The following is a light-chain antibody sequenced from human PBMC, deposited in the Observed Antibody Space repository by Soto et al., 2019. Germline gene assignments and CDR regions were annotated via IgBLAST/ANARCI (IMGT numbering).Light chain of an antibody. J-gene: IGKJ5*01. CDR2: LGS. Sequence: DLVMTQSPLSLPVTPGEPASISCRSSQSLLHSNGYNYLDWYLQKPGQSPQLLIYLGSNRASGVTDRFSGSGSGTDFTLKISRVEAEDVGDYYCMQGLQTPRITFGQGTRLETK. CDR1: QSLLHSNGYNY. V-gene: IGKV2-28*01. CDR3: MQGLQTPRIT.